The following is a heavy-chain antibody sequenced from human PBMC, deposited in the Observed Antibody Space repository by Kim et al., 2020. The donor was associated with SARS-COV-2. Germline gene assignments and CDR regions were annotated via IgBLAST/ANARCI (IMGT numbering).Heavy chain of an antibody. V-gene: IGHV3-9*01. D-gene: IGHD3-10*01. CDR3: AKDSFPGRRFGEPNWFDP. J-gene: IGHJ5*02. Sequence: GRFTISRDNAKNSLYLQMNSLRAEDTALYYCAKDSFPGRRFGEPNWFDPWGQGTLVTVSS.